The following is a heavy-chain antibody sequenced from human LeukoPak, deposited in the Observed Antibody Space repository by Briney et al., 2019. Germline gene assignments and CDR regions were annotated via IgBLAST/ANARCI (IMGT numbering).Heavy chain of an antibody. J-gene: IGHJ4*02. V-gene: IGHV3-21*01. Sequence: GGCVRLSCAASGFTFSRYSMNWVRQAPGKGLEWVSSISSSSSYIYYADSVKGRFTISRDNAKNTLYLQMDSLRAEDTAVYYCARDRYSSCWYSDFYYFDYWGQGTLVTVSS. D-gene: IGHD6-19*01. CDR2: ISSSSSYI. CDR3: ARDRYSSCWYSDFYYFDY. CDR1: GFTFSRYS.